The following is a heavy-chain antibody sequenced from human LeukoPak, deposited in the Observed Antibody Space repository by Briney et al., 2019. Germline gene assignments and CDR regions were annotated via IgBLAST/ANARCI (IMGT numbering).Heavy chain of an antibody. CDR3: ATYRQVLLPFES. D-gene: IGHD2-8*02. CDR2: IFPSGGEI. J-gene: IGHJ4*02. V-gene: IGHV3-23*01. CDR1: GGSISSSSYY. Sequence: PSETLSLTCTVSGGSISSSSYYWGWIRQPPGTGLEWVSSIFPSGGEIHYADSVRGRFTISRDNSKSTLSLQMNSLRAEDTAIYYCATYRQVLLPFESWGQGTLVTVSS.